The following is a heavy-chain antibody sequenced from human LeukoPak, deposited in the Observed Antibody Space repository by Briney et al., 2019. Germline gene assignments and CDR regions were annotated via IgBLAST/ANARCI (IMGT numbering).Heavy chain of an antibody. CDR2: IKHDGSEE. D-gene: IGHD7-27*01. CDR3: ARALGNSTGDY. V-gene: IGHV3-7*04. Sequence: GGSLRLSCAASGFTFNIFWMSWVRQAPGKGLEWVANIKHDGSEEYYGDSVRGRFTIPRDNAKNSLILQMNSLRGEDTAVYYCARALGNSTGDYWGQGTLVTVSS. CDR1: GFTFNIFW. J-gene: IGHJ4*02.